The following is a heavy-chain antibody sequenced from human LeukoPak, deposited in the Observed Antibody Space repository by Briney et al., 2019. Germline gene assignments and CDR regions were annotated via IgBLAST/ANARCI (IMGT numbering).Heavy chain of an antibody. CDR2: IWYGGSNK. CDR1: GFTFSSYG. Sequence: PGGSLRLSCAASGFTFSSYGMRWVRQAPGKGLEWVAVIWYGGSNKYYADSVKGRFTISRDNSKNTLYLQMNSLRAEDTAVYYCAKEPGITIFGVVSHAFDIWGQGTMVTVSS. V-gene: IGHV3-33*06. CDR3: AKEPGITIFGVVSHAFDI. J-gene: IGHJ3*02. D-gene: IGHD3-3*01.